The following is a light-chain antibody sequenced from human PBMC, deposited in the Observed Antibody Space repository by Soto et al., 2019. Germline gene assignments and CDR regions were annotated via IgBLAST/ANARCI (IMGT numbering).Light chain of an antibody. Sequence: QSALTQPASVSGSPGQSITISCTGTSSDVGGYNYVSWYQQHPGKAPKLMIYEGNNRPSGVSNRFSGYKSGNTASLTISGLQAEDEADYYCSSFTTSSTYVFGTGTKLTVL. V-gene: IGLV2-14*01. CDR2: EGN. CDR1: SSDVGGYNY. CDR3: SSFTTSSTYV. J-gene: IGLJ1*01.